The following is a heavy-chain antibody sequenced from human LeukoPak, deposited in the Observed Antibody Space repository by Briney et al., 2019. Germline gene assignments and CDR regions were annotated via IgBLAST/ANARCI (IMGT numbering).Heavy chain of an antibody. V-gene: IGHV3-53*05. CDR1: GSTVKRNS. Sequence: GGSLRLSCAVSGSTVKRNSMSWARQAPGKGLEWVSVIYSGGDTYYADSVKGRFTISRDNSKNTVYLQMNNLRPEDTAVYYCARCLTMVRGVITYYFDYWGQGTLVTVSS. J-gene: IGHJ4*02. CDR3: ARCLTMVRGVITYYFDY. D-gene: IGHD3-10*01. CDR2: IYSGGDT.